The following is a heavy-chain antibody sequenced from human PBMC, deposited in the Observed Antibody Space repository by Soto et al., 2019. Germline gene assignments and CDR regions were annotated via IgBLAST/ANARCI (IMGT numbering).Heavy chain of an antibody. V-gene: IGHV3-23*01. CDR2: ISSNGGRT. Sequence: GGSLRLSCAASGFTFSVYAMSWVRQAPGKGLEWVSAISSNGGRTFYADSLRGRFTISRDNSKSALYLQMNNLRAEDTAIYYCAKYSELPYEAYLQQWGQGTLVTVSS. D-gene: IGHD1-7*01. CDR3: AKYSELPYEAYLQQ. J-gene: IGHJ1*01. CDR1: GFTFSVYA.